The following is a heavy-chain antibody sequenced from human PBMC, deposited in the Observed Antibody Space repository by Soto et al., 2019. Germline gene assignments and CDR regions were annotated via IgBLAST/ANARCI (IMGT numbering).Heavy chain of an antibody. V-gene: IGHV4-34*01. Sequence: SETLSLTCAVYGGSFSGYYWSWIRQPPGKGLEWIGEINHSGSTNYNPSLKSRVTISVDTSKNQFSLKLSSVTAADTAVYYCARFDGTVAARRKYWYFDLWGRGTLVTVSS. J-gene: IGHJ2*01. CDR2: INHSGST. CDR1: GGSFSGYY. D-gene: IGHD2-15*01. CDR3: ARFDGTVAARRKYWYFDL.